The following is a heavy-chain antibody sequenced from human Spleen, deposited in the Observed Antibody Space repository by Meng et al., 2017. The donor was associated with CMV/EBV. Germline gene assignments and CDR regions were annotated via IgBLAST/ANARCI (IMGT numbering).Heavy chain of an antibody. Sequence: ETLSLTCAASGFTFSNYAMSWVRQAPGKGLEWVSVISGSGDSTYYADSVKGRFTISRDKSKSTLYLQVNSLRAWDTAVYYCARPHLGYCSSTSCYNYFDDWGQGTLVTVSS. D-gene: IGHD2-2*01. CDR1: GFTFSNYA. J-gene: IGHJ4*02. CDR3: ARPHLGYCSSTSCYNYFDD. CDR2: ISGSGDST. V-gene: IGHV3-23*01.